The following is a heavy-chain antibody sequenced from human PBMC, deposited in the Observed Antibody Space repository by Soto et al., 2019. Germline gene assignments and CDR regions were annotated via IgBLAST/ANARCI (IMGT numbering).Heavy chain of an antibody. CDR1: GGSISSGGHY. Sequence: PSETLSLTCSASGGSISSGGHYWSWIRQHPGKGLEWIGYIFYSGNTYYNPSLKSRIILSVDTSKNQFSLKLSSVTAADTAIYYCARVVDASGPYFDSWGQGTPVTVSS. V-gene: IGHV4-31*03. D-gene: IGHD2-15*01. J-gene: IGHJ4*02. CDR2: IFYSGNT. CDR3: ARVVDASGPYFDS.